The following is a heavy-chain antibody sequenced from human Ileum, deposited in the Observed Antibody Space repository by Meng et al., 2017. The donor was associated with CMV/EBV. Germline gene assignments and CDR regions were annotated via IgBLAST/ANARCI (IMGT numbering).Heavy chain of an antibody. D-gene: IGHD6-19*01. CDR3: ATNSSGWYGYFDP. V-gene: IGHV4-34*01. Sequence: AVYGAYFSGYYWSWIRQPPGKGLKWIGKINHSGNTNYSPSLKSRVNISVDTSKNQFSLRLNSMTAADTAVYYCATNSSGWYGYFDPWGQGTLVTVSS. J-gene: IGHJ5*02. CDR1: GAYFSGYY. CDR2: INHSGNT.